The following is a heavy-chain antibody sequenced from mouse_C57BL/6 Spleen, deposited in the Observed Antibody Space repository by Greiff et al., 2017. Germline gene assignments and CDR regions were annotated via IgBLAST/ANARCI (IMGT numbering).Heavy chain of an antibody. CDR3: ARVTTVVYFDY. CDR2: INCDGSST. J-gene: IGHJ2*01. Sequence: EVQLVESEGGLVQPGRSMKLSCTASGFTFSDYYMAWVRQVPEKGLEWVANINCDGSSTYYLDSLQSRFIISRDNAKNILYLQMSSLKSEDTATYYCARVTTVVYFDYWGQGTTLTVSS. D-gene: IGHD1-1*01. V-gene: IGHV5-16*01. CDR1: GFTFSDYY.